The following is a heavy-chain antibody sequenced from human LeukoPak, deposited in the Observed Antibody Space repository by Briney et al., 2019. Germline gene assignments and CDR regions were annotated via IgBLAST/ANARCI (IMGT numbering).Heavy chain of an antibody. CDR1: GFTFTTYA. V-gene: IGHV3-23*01. Sequence: GGSLRLSCAASGFTFTTYAMTWVRQAPGKGLEWVSIIGGSDSPTYYADSVKGRFTISRDYSTNTLYLQVSSLRAEDTAVYYCAALNGIQLWFPIDYWGQGTLVTVSS. CDR2: IGGSDSPT. CDR3: AALNGIQLWFPIDY. D-gene: IGHD5-18*01. J-gene: IGHJ4*02.